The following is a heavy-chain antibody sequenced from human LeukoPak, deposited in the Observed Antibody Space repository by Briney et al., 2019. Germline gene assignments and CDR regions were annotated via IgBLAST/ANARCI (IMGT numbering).Heavy chain of an antibody. V-gene: IGHV4-4*07. CDR3: ASLGGIPGEFDY. Sequence: SETLSLTCTVSGGSISSYYWSWIRQPAGKGLEWIGRIYTSGSTNYNPSLKSRVTISVDTSKNQFSLKLSSVTAADTAVYYCASLGGIPGEFDYWGQGTLVTVSS. J-gene: IGHJ4*02. CDR1: GGSISSYY. D-gene: IGHD4-23*01. CDR2: IYTSGST.